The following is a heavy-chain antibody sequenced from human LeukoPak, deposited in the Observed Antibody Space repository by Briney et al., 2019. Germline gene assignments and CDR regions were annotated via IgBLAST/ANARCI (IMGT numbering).Heavy chain of an antibody. Sequence: ASVKVSCKASGYTFTGYIMHWVRQAPGQGLEWMGWINPNSGDTKYTQKFQGRVTLTRDTSIGTAYMELNRLRSDDTAVYYCARDLVDTAMWEFDYWGQGTLVTVSS. V-gene: IGHV1-2*02. CDR1: GYTFTGYI. J-gene: IGHJ4*02. CDR3: ARDLVDTAMWEFDY. CDR2: INPNSGDT. D-gene: IGHD5-18*01.